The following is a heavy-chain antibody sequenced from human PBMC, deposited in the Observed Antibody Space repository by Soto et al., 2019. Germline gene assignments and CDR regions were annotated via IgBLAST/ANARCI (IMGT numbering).Heavy chain of an antibody. J-gene: IGHJ6*02. CDR2: INPNSGGT. CDR3: ARTCSGGSCYPSYYYGMDV. D-gene: IGHD2-15*01. V-gene: IGHV1-2*02. CDR1: QYTFTDFY. Sequence: ASVKVSCKASQYTFTDFYIHWVRQAPGQGLEWMGRINPNSGGTNSPQKFQGRVTMTRDTSINTAYMELSSLRSDDTAVYYCARTCSGGSCYPSYYYGMDVWGQAITVTVYS.